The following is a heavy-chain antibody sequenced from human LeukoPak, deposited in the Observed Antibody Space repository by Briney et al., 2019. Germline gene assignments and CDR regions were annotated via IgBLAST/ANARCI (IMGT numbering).Heavy chain of an antibody. Sequence: SETLSLTCAVSGGSISSSNWWSWVRQPPGKGLEWSGEIYHSGSTNYNPSLKSRVTISVDKSKNQFSLKLSSVTAADTAVYYCATNDYGGVGYYYYYMDVWGKGTTVTVSS. J-gene: IGHJ6*03. D-gene: IGHD4-23*01. CDR2: IYHSGST. CDR1: GGSISSSNW. V-gene: IGHV4-4*02. CDR3: ATNDYGGVGYYYYYMDV.